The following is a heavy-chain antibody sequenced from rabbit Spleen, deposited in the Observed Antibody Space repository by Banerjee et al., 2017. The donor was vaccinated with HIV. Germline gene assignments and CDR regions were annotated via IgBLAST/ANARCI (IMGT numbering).Heavy chain of an antibody. J-gene: IGHJ4*01. CDR2: IDPIFDST. Sequence: QEQVVESGGGLVQPGGSLKLSCKTSGFDFSSYGVSWVRQAPGSGLEWIGYIDPIFDSTYYASWVNGRFTISSDNAQNTLYLQLNSLTAADMATYFCVRDRHSSGWGVPLYYFNLWGPGTLVTVS. CDR3: VRDRHSSGWGVPLYYFNL. V-gene: IGHV1S8*01. D-gene: IGHD4-1*01. CDR1: GFDFSSYG.